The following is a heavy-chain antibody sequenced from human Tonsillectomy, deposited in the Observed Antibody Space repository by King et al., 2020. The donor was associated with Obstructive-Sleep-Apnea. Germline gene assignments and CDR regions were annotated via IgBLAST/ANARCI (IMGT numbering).Heavy chain of an antibody. J-gene: IGHJ4*02. CDR2: IYYSGST. Sequence: QLQELGPGLVKPSETLSLTCTVSGGSISSYYWSWIRQPPRKGLEWIGYIYYSGSTHYNPSLKSRVTISVDTSKEQFSLKLSSVTAADTAVYYCARSPFTFGGVIVKGYFDYWGQGTLVTVSS. V-gene: IGHV4-59*01. D-gene: IGHD3-16*02. CDR3: ARSPFTFGGVIVKGYFDY. CDR1: GGSISSYY.